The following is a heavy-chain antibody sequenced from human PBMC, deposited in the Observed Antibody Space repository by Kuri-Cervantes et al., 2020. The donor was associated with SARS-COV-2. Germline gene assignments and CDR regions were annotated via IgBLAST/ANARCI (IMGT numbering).Heavy chain of an antibody. CDR2: IIPILGTA. J-gene: IGHJ3*02. V-gene: IGHV1-69*10. CDR3: ASRRGYSYGIAVGDAFDI. Sequence: SVKVSCKVSGYTLTELSMHWVRQAPGQGLEWMGGIIPILGTANYAQKFQGRVTITADKSTSTAYMELSSLRSEDTAVYYCASRRGYSYGIAVGDAFDIWGQGTMVTVSS. CDR1: GYTLTELS. D-gene: IGHD5-18*01.